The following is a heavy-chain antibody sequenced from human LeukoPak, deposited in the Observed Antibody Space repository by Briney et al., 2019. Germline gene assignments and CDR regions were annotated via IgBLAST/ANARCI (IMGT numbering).Heavy chain of an antibody. CDR1: GYTFTNYG. CDR2: ISAYNGHT. J-gene: IGHJ4*01. D-gene: IGHD3-22*01. V-gene: IGHV1-18*01. CDR3: ARDLTHRRNYDNSGYQIVSAF. Sequence: GASVKVYCKASGYTFTNYGISWVRQAPGQGLECMGWISAYNGHTKYAQKVQGRVTMTTDTSTTTAYMELRSLRSDDTAVYYCARDLTHRRNYDNSGYQIVSAFWGQGTLVTVSS.